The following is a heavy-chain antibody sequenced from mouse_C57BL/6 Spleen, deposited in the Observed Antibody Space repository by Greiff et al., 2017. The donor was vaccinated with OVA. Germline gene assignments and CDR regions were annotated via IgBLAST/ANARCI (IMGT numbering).Heavy chain of an antibody. CDR2: ISGGGGNT. D-gene: IGHD1-1*01. V-gene: IGHV5-9*01. CDR3: ASLYYYGSSRDY. Sequence: EVQVVESGGGLVKPGGSLKLSCAASGFTFSSYTMSWVRQTPEKRLEWVATISGGGGNTYYPDSVKGRFTTSRDNAKNTLYLQMSSLRSEDTALYYCASLYYYGSSRDYWGQGTTLTVSS. CDR1: GFTFSSYT. J-gene: IGHJ2*01.